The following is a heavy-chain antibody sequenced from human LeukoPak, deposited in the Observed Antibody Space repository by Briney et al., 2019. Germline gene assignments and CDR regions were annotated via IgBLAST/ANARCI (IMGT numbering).Heavy chain of an antibody. CDR2: IYSGGRT. D-gene: IGHD6-13*01. CDR3: ARAGPSSSWHQLDY. Sequence: GGSLRLSCAASGFTVSRNYMSWVRQVPGKGLERVSVIYSGGRTYYADSVKGRFTISRDNSKNTLYLQMNSLRAEDTAVYYCARAGPSSSWHQLDYWGQGTLVTVSS. CDR1: GFTVSRNY. J-gene: IGHJ4*02. V-gene: IGHV3-66*01.